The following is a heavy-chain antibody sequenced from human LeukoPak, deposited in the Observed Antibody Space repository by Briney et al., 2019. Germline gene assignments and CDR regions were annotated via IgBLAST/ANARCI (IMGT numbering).Heavy chain of an antibody. CDR3: ARRTLIAAAGIYYFDY. CDR2: INAGNGNT. V-gene: IGHV1-3*01. Sequence: EASVKVSCKASGYTFTSYAMHWVRQAPGQRLEWMGWINAGNGNTKYSQKFQGRVTITRDTSASTAYMELSSLRSEDTAVYYCARRTLIAAAGIYYFDYWGQGTLVTVSS. J-gene: IGHJ4*02. CDR1: GYTFTSYA. D-gene: IGHD6-13*01.